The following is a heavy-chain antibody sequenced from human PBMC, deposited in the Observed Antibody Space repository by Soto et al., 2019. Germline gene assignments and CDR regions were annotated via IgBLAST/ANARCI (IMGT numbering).Heavy chain of an antibody. J-gene: IGHJ6*04. CDR1: GFAVRHNY. CDR3: ARKTDSIPSGGDL. Sequence: EVQLVESGGGLVQPGGSLRLSCTASGFAVRHNYMTWVRQAPGKGLEWVSLIYSGGDTAYADSVKGRFTISRHTSQNTLYLQMNSLRAEDTAVYYCARKTDSIPSGGDLWGKGTAVTVSS. D-gene: IGHD3-10*01. V-gene: IGHV3-53*04. CDR2: IYSGGDT.